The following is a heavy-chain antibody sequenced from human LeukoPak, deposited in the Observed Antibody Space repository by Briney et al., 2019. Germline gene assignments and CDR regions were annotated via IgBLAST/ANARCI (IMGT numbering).Heavy chain of an antibody. CDR2: IKQDGSEK. J-gene: IGHJ4*02. D-gene: IGHD6-25*01. CDR1: GFIFSSYA. V-gene: IGHV3-7*03. Sequence: PGGSLRLSCAASGFIFSSYAMSWVRQAPGKGLEWVANIKQDGSEKQYVDSVKGRFAISRDNAKKSLYLQINTLRAEDTAVYYCVRGPHIAATSYWGQGTLVTVSS. CDR3: VRGPHIAATSY.